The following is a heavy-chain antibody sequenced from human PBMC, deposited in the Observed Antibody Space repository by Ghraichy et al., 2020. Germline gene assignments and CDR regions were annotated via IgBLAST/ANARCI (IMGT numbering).Heavy chain of an antibody. CDR3: ARGSAAAGTRFDC. J-gene: IGHJ4*02. V-gene: IGHV3-48*03. CDR1: GFRFSSYE. CDR2: ISWSSSDI. D-gene: IGHD6-13*01. Sequence: GESLNISCAASGFRFSSYEMSWVRQAPGKGLEWFSYISWSSSDIHYADSVKGRFTISRDNAKNSLYLQMNGLRAEDTAVYYCARGSAAAGTRFDCWGQGTLVTVSS.